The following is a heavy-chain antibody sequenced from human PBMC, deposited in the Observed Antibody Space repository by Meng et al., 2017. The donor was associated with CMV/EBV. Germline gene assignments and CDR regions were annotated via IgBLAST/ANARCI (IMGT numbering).Heavy chain of an antibody. Sequence: SETLSLTCTVSGGSISSSSYYWGWIRQPPGKGLEWIGSIYYSGSTYYNPSLKSQVTISVDTSKNQFSLKLSSVTAADTAVYYCARDPYPYYYYGMDVWGQGTTVTVSS. J-gene: IGHJ6*02. CDR1: GGSISSSSYY. CDR2: IYYSGST. V-gene: IGHV4-39*07. CDR3: ARDPYPYYYYGMDV.